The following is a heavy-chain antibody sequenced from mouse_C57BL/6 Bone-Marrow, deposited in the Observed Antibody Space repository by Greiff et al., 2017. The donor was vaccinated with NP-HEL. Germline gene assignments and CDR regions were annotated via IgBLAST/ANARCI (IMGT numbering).Heavy chain of an antibody. J-gene: IGHJ1*03. CDR3: ARVRTPYWYFDV. V-gene: IGHV3-6*01. CDR1: GYSITSGYY. CDR2: ISYDGSN. Sequence: EVHLVESGPGLVKPSQSLSLTCSVTGYSITSGYYWNWIRQFPGNKLEWMGYISYDGSNNYNPSLKNRISITRDTSKNQFFLKLNSVTTEDTATYYCARVRTPYWYFDVWGTGTTVTVSS.